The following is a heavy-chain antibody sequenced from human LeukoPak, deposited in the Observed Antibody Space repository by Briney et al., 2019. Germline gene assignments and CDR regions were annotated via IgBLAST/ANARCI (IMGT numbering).Heavy chain of an antibody. J-gene: IGHJ4*02. CDR3: ARASLTMVRGVPVGY. V-gene: IGHV3-48*01. Sequence: GGSLRLSCAASGFTFSAYTMNWVRQAPGKGLEWVSYINTRSSTIYYADSVKGRFTISRDNSKNSLYLQMNSLRAEDTAVYYCARASLTMVRGVPVGYWGQGTLVTVSS. D-gene: IGHD3-10*01. CDR2: INTRSSTI. CDR1: GFTFSAYT.